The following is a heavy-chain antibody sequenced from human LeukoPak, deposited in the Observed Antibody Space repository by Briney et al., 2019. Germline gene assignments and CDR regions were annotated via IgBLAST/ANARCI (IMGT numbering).Heavy chain of an antibody. CDR1: GGTFSTSA. Sequence: SVKVSCKASGGTFSTSALNWVRQAPGQGLEWMGGIIPLFCTAKYVQKFQGRVTITADESTTTAYMEVSSLRSDDTAVYYCARASNTGRFYFDYWGQGTLVTVSS. CDR3: ARASNTGRFYFDY. D-gene: IGHD1-1*01. CDR2: IIPLFCTA. V-gene: IGHV1-69*13. J-gene: IGHJ4*02.